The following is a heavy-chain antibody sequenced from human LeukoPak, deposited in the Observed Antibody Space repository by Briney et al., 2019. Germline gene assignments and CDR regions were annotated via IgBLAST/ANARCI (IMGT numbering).Heavy chain of an antibody. J-gene: IGHJ5*02. CDR2: IYTSGSA. V-gene: IGHV4-4*07. CDR1: GGSISSYY. D-gene: IGHD2-2*02. Sequence: SETLSLTCTVSGGSISSYYWGWIRQPAGKGLEWVGRIYTSGSANYNPSLKSRVTMSVDTSKNQFSLKLSSVTAADTAVYYCAREVVVVPAAITAVRGNWFDPWGQGTLVTVSS. CDR3: AREVVVVPAAITAVRGNWFDP.